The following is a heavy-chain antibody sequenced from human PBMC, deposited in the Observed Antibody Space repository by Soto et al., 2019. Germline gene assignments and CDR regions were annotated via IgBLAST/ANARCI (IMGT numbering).Heavy chain of an antibody. J-gene: IGHJ5*02. CDR2: INPNSGGT. CDR3: ARGAELELRPSWFDP. V-gene: IGHV1-2*04. Sequence: QVQLVQSGAEVKKPGASVKVSCKASGYTFTGYYMHWVRQAPGQGLEWMGGINPNSGGTNYAQKFQGWVTMTRDTSISTAYMELSRLRSDDTAVYYCARGAELELRPSWFDPWGQGTLVTVSS. D-gene: IGHD1-7*01. CDR1: GYTFTGYY.